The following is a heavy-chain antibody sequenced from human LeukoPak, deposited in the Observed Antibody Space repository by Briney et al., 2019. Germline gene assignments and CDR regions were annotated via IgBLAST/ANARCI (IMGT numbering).Heavy chain of an antibody. V-gene: IGHV3-30-3*01. CDR1: GFTFRAYI. D-gene: IGHD6-19*01. CDR3: ARSNGWYLDY. J-gene: IGHJ4*02. CDR2: ITSDGTNE. Sequence: GGSLRLSCAASGFTFRAYIMHWVRQAPGKGLEWVAVITSDGTNEYYADAVKGRFTIFRDNSKTTLYLHMNSLRVEDTAVYYCARSNGWYLDYWGQGTLVTVSS.